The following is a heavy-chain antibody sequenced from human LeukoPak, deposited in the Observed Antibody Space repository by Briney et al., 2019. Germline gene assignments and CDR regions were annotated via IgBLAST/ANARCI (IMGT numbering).Heavy chain of an antibody. CDR2: IYHSGST. D-gene: IGHD1-1*01. CDR3: ARTGTDWYFDL. V-gene: IGHV4-30-2*01. CDR1: GGSISSGGYY. J-gene: IGHJ2*01. Sequence: PSQTLSLTCTVSGGSISSGGYYWSWIRQPPGKGLEWIGYIYHSGSTNYNPSLKSRVTISVDRSKNQFSLKLSSVTAADTAVYYCARTGTDWYFDLWGRGTLVTVSS.